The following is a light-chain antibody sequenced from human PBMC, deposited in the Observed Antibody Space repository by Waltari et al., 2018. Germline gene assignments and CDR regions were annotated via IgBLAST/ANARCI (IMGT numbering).Light chain of an antibody. Sequence: QSALTQPASVSGSPGQAIIISCTGTGSDVGGYDYVSWYQQYPGKAPRLIIYDVYNRPSGVSTRFSGSKSDNTASLTISGLQAEYDSVYYCSSYTSSGVVFGGGTKLTVL. CDR2: DVY. CDR3: SSYTSSGVV. J-gene: IGLJ2*01. V-gene: IGLV2-14*01. CDR1: GSDVGGYDY.